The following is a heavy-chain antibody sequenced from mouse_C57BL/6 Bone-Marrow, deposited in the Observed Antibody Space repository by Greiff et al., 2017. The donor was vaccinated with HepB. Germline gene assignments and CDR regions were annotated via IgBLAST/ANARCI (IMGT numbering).Heavy chain of an antibody. V-gene: IGHV5-4*03. J-gene: IGHJ1*03. CDR2: ISDGGSYT. CDR1: GFTFSSYA. D-gene: IGHD2-5*01. Sequence: EVKLVESGGGLVKPGGSLKLSCAASGFTFSSYAMSWVRQTPEKRLEWVATISDGGSYTYYPDNVKGRFPISRDNAKNNLYLQMSHLKCEDTSMSYGARAAPIVVITWYFYVWVTATTVTLSS. CDR3: ARAAPIVVITWYFYV.